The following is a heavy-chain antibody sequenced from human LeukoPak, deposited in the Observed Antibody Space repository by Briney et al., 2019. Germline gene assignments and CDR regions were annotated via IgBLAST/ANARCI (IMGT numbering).Heavy chain of an antibody. CDR2: IYTSGST. V-gene: IGHV4-4*07. J-gene: IGHJ4*02. D-gene: IGHD6-6*01. CDR3: ARSIAARRNYDY. CDR1: GDSISTYY. Sequence: PSETLSLTCTLSGDSISTYYWSWIRQPAGKGLEWIGRIYTSGSTNYNPSLKSRVTISVDTSKNQFSLKLSSVTAADTAAYYCARSIAARRNYDYWGQGTLVTVSS.